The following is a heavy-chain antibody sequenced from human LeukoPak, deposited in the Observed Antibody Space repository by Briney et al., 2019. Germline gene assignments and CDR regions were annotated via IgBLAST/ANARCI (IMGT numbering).Heavy chain of an antibody. V-gene: IGHV4-30-2*01. CDR3: ARPPNNFFGSGVNWFDP. CDR1: GGSISSGGYS. D-gene: IGHD3-10*01. Sequence: PSQTLSLTCAVSGGSISSGGYSWSWIRQPPGKGLEWIGYIYHSGSTYYNPSLKSRVTISVDRSKNQFSLKLSSVTAADTAVYYCARPPNNFFGSGVNWFDPWGQETLVTVSS. J-gene: IGHJ5*02. CDR2: IYHSGST.